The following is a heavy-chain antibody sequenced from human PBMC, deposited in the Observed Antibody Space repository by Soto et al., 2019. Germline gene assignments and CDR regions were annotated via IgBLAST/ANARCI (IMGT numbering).Heavy chain of an antibody. V-gene: IGHV4-30-2*01. CDR1: GGSIISGGYS. J-gene: IGHJ4*02. CDR2: IYHSGST. D-gene: IGHD2-8*01. CDR3: ASSPRMDYFDY. Sequence: TLSLTCAVSGGSIISGGYSLICIRQPPGKGLEWIGYIYHSGSTYYNPSLKSRVTISVDRSKNQFSLKLSSVTAADTAVYYCASSPRMDYFDYWGQGTLVTVSS.